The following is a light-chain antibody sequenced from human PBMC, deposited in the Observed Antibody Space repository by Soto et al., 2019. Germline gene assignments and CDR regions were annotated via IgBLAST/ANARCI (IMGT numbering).Light chain of an antibody. CDR1: QSVSSNY. Sequence: EIVLTQSPGTLSLSPGARATLSCRASQSVSSNYLAWYQQTHGQAPRLLIYGASSRATGIPDRFSGSGSGTDFTLTISRLEPEDFAVYYCQQYVGSPRTFGQGTKVELK. J-gene: IGKJ1*01. CDR3: QQYVGSPRT. CDR2: GAS. V-gene: IGKV3-20*01.